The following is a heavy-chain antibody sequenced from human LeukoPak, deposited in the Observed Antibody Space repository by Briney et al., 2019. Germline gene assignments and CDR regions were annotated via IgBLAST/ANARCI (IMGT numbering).Heavy chain of an antibody. CDR1: GFTFSSYG. D-gene: IGHD5-18*01. CDR2: IRYDGSNK. V-gene: IGHV3-30*02. J-gene: IGHJ4*02. Sequence: PGGSLRLSCAASGFTFSSYGMHWVRQAPGKGLEGVAFIRYDGSNKYYADSVKGRFTISRDNSKNTLYLQMNSLRAEDTAVYYCAKDGPRGYSYGRRPYFDYWGQGTLVTVSS. CDR3: AKDGPRGYSYGRRPYFDY.